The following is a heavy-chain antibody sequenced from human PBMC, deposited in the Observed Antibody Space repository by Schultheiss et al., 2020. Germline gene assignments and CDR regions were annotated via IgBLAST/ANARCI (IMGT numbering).Heavy chain of an antibody. CDR3: ARDRHVYYDTLEGY. J-gene: IGHJ4*02. D-gene: IGHD3-22*01. CDR2: ISSSSSTI. Sequence: GGSLRLSCAASGFTFSSYSMNWVRQAPGKGLEWVSYISSSSSTIYYADSVKGRFTISRDNAKNSLYLQMNSLRAEDTAVYYCARDRHVYYDTLEGYRGQGTLVTVSS. CDR1: GFTFSSYS. V-gene: IGHV3-48*01.